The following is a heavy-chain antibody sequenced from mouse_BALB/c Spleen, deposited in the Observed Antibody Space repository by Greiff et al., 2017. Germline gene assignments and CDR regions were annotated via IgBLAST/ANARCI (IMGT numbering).Heavy chain of an antibody. CDR2: ISSGGST. D-gene: IGHD1-1*01. Sequence: EVKLMESGGGLVKPGGSLKLSCEASGFTFSSYAMSWVRQTPEQRLEWVASISSGGSTYYPDSVKGRFTISRDNARNILYLQMSSLRAEDTAMYYCARRHYYGSSYWYFDVWGAGTTVTVSA. CDR1: GFTFSSYA. V-gene: IGHV5-6-5*01. J-gene: IGHJ1*01. CDR3: ARRHYYGSSYWYFDV.